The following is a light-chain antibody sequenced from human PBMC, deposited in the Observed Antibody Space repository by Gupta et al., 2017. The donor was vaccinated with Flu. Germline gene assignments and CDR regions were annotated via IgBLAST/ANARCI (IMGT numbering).Light chain of an antibody. CDR3: QSADSSGTYLTRV. J-gene: IGLJ2*01. Sequence: DALPNQYTYWYQQKPGQAPVLVIYKDSERPSGIPERFSGSSSGTTVTLTISGVQAEDEADHYCQSADSSGTYLTRVFGGGTKLTVL. CDR2: KDS. CDR1: ALPNQY. V-gene: IGLV3-25*03.